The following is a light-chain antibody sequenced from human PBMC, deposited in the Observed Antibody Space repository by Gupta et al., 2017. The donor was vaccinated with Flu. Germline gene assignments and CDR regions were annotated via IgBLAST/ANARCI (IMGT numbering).Light chain of an antibody. V-gene: IGKV3-20*01. CDR2: GGY. CDR1: QSIRNNY. CDR3: QQYGCSSIT. J-gene: IGKJ5*01. Sequence: VLTQSPGTLSLSPGERVTLSCRASQSIRNNYVAWYQQKPGQAPRLLMYGGYNRATDIPDRFSGSGSGTEFTLTISRLEPEDFALYYCQQYGCSSITFGQGTRLEIK.